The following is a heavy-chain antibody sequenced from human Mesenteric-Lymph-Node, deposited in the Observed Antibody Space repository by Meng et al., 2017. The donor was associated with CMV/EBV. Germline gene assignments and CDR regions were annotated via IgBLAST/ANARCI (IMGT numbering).Heavy chain of an antibody. CDR3: ARLTGYQLLYYFDY. CDR1: GFTFSSYA. Sequence: GGSLRLSCAASGFTFSSYAMHWVRQAPGKGLEYVSAISSNGGSTYYADSVKGRFTISRDNAKNSLYLQMNGLRAEDTAVYYCARLTGYQLLYYFDYWGQGTLVTVSS. D-gene: IGHD2-2*01. CDR2: ISSNGGST. V-gene: IGHV3-64*02. J-gene: IGHJ4*02.